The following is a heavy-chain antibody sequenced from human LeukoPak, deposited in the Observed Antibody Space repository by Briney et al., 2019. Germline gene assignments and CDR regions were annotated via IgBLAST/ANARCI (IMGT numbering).Heavy chain of an antibody. CDR2: ISSSSSYT. CDR3: ARDRADGGYGSGSYFSL. D-gene: IGHD3-10*01. J-gene: IGHJ4*02. CDR1: GFTFSDYY. V-gene: IGHV3-11*05. Sequence: PGGSLRLSCAASGFTFSDYYMSWIRQAPGKGLEWVSYISSSSSYTNYADSVKGRFTISRDNAKSSLYLQINSLRAEDTAVYYCARDRADGGYGSGSYFSLWGQGTLVTVSS.